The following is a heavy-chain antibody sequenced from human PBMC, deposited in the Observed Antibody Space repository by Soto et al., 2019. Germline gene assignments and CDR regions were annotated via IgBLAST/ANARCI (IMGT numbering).Heavy chain of an antibody. V-gene: IGHV5-51*01. Sequence: GESLKISCKGSGYSFTSYWIGWVRQMPGKGLEWMGIIYPGDSDTRYSPSFQGQVTISADKSISTAYLQWSSLKASDTAMYYCAGSCGYSYGPYYYYMDVWGKGTTVTVSS. J-gene: IGHJ6*03. D-gene: IGHD5-18*01. CDR3: AGSCGYSYGPYYYYMDV. CDR2: IYPGDSDT. CDR1: GYSFTSYW.